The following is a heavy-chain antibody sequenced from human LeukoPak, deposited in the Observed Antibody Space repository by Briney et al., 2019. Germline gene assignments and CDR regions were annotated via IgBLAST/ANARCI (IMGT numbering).Heavy chain of an antibody. D-gene: IGHD2-15*01. CDR3: ASVGDCSGGSCYDY. V-gene: IGHV4-39*07. J-gene: IGHJ4*02. CDR1: GGSISSSSYY. Sequence: SETLSLTCTVSGGSISSSSYYWGWIRQPPGKGLEWIGSIYYSGSTYYNPSLKSRVTISVDTSKNQFSLKLSSVTAADTALYYCASVGDCSGGSCYDYWGQGTLVTVSS. CDR2: IYYSGST.